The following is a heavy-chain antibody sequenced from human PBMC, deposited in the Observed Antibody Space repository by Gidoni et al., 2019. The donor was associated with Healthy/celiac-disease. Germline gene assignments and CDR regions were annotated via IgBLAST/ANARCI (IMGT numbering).Heavy chain of an antibody. J-gene: IGHJ4*02. CDR2: ISGSGGST. V-gene: IGHV3-23*01. Sequence: EVQLLESGGGLVQPGGSLRRSCAASGFTFSSNAMSWVRQAPGKGLEWVSAISGSGGSTYYADSVKGRFTISRDNSKNTLYLQMNSLRAEDTAVYYCAKEMETLWFGELFPLDYWGQGTLVTVSS. CDR1: GFTFSSNA. D-gene: IGHD3-10*01. CDR3: AKEMETLWFGELFPLDY.